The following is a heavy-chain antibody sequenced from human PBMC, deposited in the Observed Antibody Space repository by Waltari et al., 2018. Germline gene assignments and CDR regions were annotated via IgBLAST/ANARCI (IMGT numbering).Heavy chain of an antibody. CDR2: IYQSGST. Sequence: QVQLQESGPGLVKPSETLSLPCDVSGYSISNGYYWGWIRQPPGKGLEWIGSIYQSGSTYYSPSLNSRVTISGDTSKNQFSLKMRSVIAADTAVYYCARGSRSAGLEYWGQGTLVTVSS. V-gene: IGHV4-38-2*01. CDR1: GYSISNGYY. D-gene: IGHD6-13*01. J-gene: IGHJ4*02. CDR3: ARGSRSAGLEY.